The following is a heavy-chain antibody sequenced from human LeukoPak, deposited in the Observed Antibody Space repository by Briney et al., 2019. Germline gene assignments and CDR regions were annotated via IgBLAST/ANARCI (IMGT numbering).Heavy chain of an antibody. CDR1: GFTFSSYA. J-gene: IGHJ4*02. CDR3: AKDLGVRGTFYYFDY. Sequence: PGGSLRLSCAASGFTFSSYAMSWVRQAPGKGLEWVSAISGSGDITYYTDSVKGRFTISRDNSKNTLYLQMNSLRAEDTAVYYCAKDLGVRGTFYYFDYWGQGTLVTVSS. V-gene: IGHV3-23*01. CDR2: ISGSGDIT. D-gene: IGHD2-15*01.